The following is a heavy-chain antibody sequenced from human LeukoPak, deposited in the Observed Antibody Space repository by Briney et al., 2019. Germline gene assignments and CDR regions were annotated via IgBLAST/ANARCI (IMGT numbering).Heavy chain of an antibody. D-gene: IGHD3-10*01. J-gene: IGHJ5*02. V-gene: IGHV3-7*01. Sequence: GGSLRLSCAASGFTFSSYWMSWVRQAPGKGLEWVANIKQDGSEKYYVDSVKGRFTISRDNAKNSLYLQMNSLRAEDTAVYYCARDRGSGIGWFDPWGQGTLVTVSS. CDR2: IKQDGSEK. CDR3: ARDRGSGIGWFDP. CDR1: GFTFSSYW.